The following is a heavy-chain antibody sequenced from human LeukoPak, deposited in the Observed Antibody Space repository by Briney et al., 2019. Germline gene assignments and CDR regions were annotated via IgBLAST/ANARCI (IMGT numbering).Heavy chain of an antibody. J-gene: IGHJ4*02. CDR1: GFTFSNYE. CDR2: ISGSGSTI. V-gene: IGHV3-48*03. D-gene: IGHD5-18*01. Sequence: TGGSLRLSCAASGFTFSNYEMKWVRQAPGKGLEWVSYISGSGSTIYYADSVKGRFTISRDNAKDPLYLQMNSLRAEDTDVYYCARVRSGYSHENYFDYWGQGTLVTVSS. CDR3: ARVRSGYSHENYFDY.